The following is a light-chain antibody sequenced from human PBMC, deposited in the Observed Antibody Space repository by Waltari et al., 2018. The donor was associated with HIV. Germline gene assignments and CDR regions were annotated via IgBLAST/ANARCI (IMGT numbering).Light chain of an antibody. V-gene: IGKV2-30*01. CDR2: QVS. J-gene: IGKJ1*01. CDR1: QSLIYSNGNTY. Sequence: DVELTQSPLSLPVTLGQPASISCRSNQSLIYSNGNTYLSWFQQRPGQSPRRLIHQVSNRDSGVPDRFSGSGSGSDFTLKISRVEAEDVAIYYCMQLTSRPRTFGQGTKVEIK. CDR3: MQLTSRPRT.